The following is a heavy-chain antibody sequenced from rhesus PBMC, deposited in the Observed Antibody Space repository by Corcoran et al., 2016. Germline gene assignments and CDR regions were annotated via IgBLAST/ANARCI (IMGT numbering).Heavy chain of an antibody. CDR3: ARDSCSGGVCFDY. Sequence: QVQLQESGPGLVKPSETLSLTCAVAGGSFSGYYWGWIRQPPGKGLEWIGYISGGSGSTDYNPSLKSLVTISTDTSKNQFSLKLSSVTAADTAVYYCARDSCSGGVCFDYWGQGVLVTVSS. CDR2: ISGGSGST. CDR1: GGSFSGYY. V-gene: IGHV4-165*01. D-gene: IGHD2-39*02. J-gene: IGHJ4*01.